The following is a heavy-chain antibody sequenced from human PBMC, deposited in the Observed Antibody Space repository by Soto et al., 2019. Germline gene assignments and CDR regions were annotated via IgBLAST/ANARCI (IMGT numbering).Heavy chain of an antibody. J-gene: IGHJ6*03. Sequence: ASVKVSCKASGYTFTSYDINWVRQATGQGLEWMGWMNPNSGNTGYAQKFQGRVTMTRNTSISTAYMELSSLRSEDTAVYYCARRPYYDILTGYYWPDYYYMDVWGKGTTVTVSS. D-gene: IGHD3-9*01. CDR1: GYTFTSYD. CDR3: ARRPYYDILTGYYWPDYYYMDV. V-gene: IGHV1-8*01. CDR2: MNPNSGNT.